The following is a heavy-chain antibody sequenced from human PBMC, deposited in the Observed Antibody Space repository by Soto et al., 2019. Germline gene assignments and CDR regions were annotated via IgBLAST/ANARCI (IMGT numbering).Heavy chain of an antibody. Sequence: QVQLVQSGAEMKKPGSSVKISCQASGGTFSTSTISWVRQAPGQGLEWMGRTIPIVDRAIYPHNFQGRVTMTADKSTETVYLDMCSLRSDDTAVYYCARAVAGTSILDSWGQGTLVTVSS. CDR2: TIPIVDRA. D-gene: IGHD6-19*01. J-gene: IGHJ4*02. CDR3: ARAVAGTSILDS. V-gene: IGHV1-69*08. CDR1: GGTFSTST.